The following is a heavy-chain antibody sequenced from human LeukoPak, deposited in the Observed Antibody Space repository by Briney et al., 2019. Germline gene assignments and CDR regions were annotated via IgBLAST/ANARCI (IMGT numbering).Heavy chain of an antibody. V-gene: IGHV4-39*01. CDR2: IYYSGST. D-gene: IGHD3-3*01. Sequence: SETLSLTCTVSGGSISSSSYYWGWIRQPPGKGLEWIRSIYYSGSTYYNPSLKSRVTISVDTSKNQFSLKLSSVTAADTAVYYCARRMEWLLFGSGFDYWGQGTLVTVSS. CDR3: ARRMEWLLFGSGFDY. CDR1: GGSISSSSYY. J-gene: IGHJ4*02.